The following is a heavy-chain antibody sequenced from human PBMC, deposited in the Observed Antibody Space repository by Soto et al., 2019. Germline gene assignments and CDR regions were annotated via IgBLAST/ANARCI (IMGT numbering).Heavy chain of an antibody. Sequence: ASVKVSCKASGGTFSSYAISWVRQAPGQGLEWMGGIIPIFGTANYAQKFQGRVTINADESTSSAYLELSSLRSDDTAVYYCARDREQLWQYIHYFDYWGQGTLVTVSS. CDR3: ARDREQLWQYIHYFDY. CDR2: IIPIFGTA. V-gene: IGHV1-69*13. CDR1: GGTFSSYA. D-gene: IGHD5-18*01. J-gene: IGHJ4*02.